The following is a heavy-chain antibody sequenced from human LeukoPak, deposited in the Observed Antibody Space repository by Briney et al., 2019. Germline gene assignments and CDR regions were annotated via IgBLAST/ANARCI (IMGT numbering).Heavy chain of an antibody. CDR2: ISGGGGTP. CDR1: GFTFSSYA. CDR3: AREIYKPAAGRHFDY. Sequence: GGSLRLSCAASGFTFSSYAMSWVRQAPGKGLEWVSAISGGGGTPYYADSVKGRFTISRDNSKNTLYLQMNSLRAEDTAVYYCAREIYKPAAGRHFDYWGQGTLVTVSS. J-gene: IGHJ4*02. D-gene: IGHD6-13*01. V-gene: IGHV3-23*01.